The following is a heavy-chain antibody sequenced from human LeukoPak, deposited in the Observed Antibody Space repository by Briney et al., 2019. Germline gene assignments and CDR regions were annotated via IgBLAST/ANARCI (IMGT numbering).Heavy chain of an antibody. CDR3: AKGSSYFYDSSDYRLDY. J-gene: IGHJ4*02. CDR1: GLTFRSYA. Sequence: GGSLRPSCSASGLTFRSYAMHWVRQAPGKGLECVSGITGNGGGTFYADSVKGRFTISRDNFKNTLYLQMSSLRAEDTAVYYCAKGSSYFYDSSDYRLDYWGQGTLVTVSS. V-gene: IGHV3-64D*06. D-gene: IGHD3-22*01. CDR2: ITGNGGGT.